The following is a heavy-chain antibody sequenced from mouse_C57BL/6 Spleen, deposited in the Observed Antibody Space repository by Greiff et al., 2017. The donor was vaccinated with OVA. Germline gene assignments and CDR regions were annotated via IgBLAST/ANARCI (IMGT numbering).Heavy chain of an antibody. Sequence: QVQLQQPGAELVKPGASVKLSCKASGYTFTSYWMQWVKQRPGQGLEWIGEIDPSDSYTNYNQKFKGKATLTVDTSSSTAYMQLSSLTSEDSAVYYCARDHGDYFDYGGQGTTLTVSS. CDR3: ARDHGDYFDY. D-gene: IGHD1-1*02. V-gene: IGHV1-50*01. CDR2: IDPSDSYT. J-gene: IGHJ2*01. CDR1: GYTFTSYW.